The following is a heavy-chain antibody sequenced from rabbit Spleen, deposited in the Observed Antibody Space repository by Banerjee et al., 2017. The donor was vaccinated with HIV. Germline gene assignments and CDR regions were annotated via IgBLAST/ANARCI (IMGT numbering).Heavy chain of an antibody. CDR1: GFTISGYW. D-gene: IGHD5-1*01. Sequence: QEQLEESGGRLVQPGGSLTLSCKAFGFTISGYWMNWVRQAPGKGLEWIGCIYTGSSGNSYSASWVNGRFTISKTSSTTVTLKMTSLTAADTATYICARDLVTVIGWNFNLWGPGTLVTVS. CDR2: IYTGSSGNS. CDR3: ARDLVTVIGWNFNL. V-gene: IGHV1S45*01. J-gene: IGHJ4*01.